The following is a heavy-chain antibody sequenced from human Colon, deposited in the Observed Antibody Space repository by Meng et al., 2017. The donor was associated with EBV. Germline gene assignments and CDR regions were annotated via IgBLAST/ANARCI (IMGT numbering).Heavy chain of an antibody. J-gene: IGHJ4*02. CDR2: IIHGGSP. D-gene: IGHD2-8*02. Sequence: QVQLQQWGAGLLKPSEPLSLPCAVNGGSLSGGYWNWIRQPQGKGLEWIGEIIHGGSPSYNPSLKSRVTISIDTSKNQLSLMLSSVTAADTAVYYCARRPTGIDYWGQGTLVTVSS. CDR1: GGSLSGGY. V-gene: IGHV4-34*12. CDR3: ARRPTGIDY.